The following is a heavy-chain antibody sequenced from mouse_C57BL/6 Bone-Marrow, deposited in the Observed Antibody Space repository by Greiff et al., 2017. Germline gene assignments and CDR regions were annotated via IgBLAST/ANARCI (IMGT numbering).Heavy chain of an antibody. CDR1: DSEVFPIAY. J-gene: IGHJ1*03. CDR2: ILPSIGRT. V-gene: IGHV15-2*01. Sequence: QVQLQQSGSELRSPGSSVKLSCKDFDSEVFPIAYLSWVRQKPGHGFEWIGGILPSIGRTIYGEKFEDKATLDADTLSNTAYLELNSLTSEDSAIDYCARGIYSWYFDVWGTGTTVTVSS. D-gene: IGHD1-1*01. CDR3: ARGIYSWYFDV.